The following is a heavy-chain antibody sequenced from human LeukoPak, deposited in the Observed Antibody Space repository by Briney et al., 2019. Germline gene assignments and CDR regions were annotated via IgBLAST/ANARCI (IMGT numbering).Heavy chain of an antibody. D-gene: IGHD1-7*01. V-gene: IGHV3-21*01. CDR3: ARDAGITGTTEFDY. CDR2: ISSTSGYI. Sequence: MPGGSLRLSCAASGFSFNTHSMDWVRQAPGKGLEWVSSISSTSGYIYYADSVKGRFTISRDNAKNSLYLQMSSLRVEDTAVYYCARDAGITGTTEFDYWGQGTLVTVSS. J-gene: IGHJ4*02. CDR1: GFSFNTHS.